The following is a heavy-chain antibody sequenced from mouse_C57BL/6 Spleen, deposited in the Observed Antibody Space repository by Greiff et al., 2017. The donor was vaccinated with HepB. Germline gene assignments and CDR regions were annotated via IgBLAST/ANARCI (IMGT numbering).Heavy chain of an antibody. J-gene: IGHJ4*01. CDR3: TTGGYYYGSSYAMDY. CDR2: IDPENGDT. CDR1: GFNIKDDY. Sequence: EVKLVESGAELVRPGASVKLSCTASGFNIKDDYMHWVKQRPEQGLEWIGWIDPENGDTEYASKFQGKATITADTSSNTAYLQLSSLTSEDTAVYYCTTGGYYYGSSYAMDYWGQGTSVTVSS. D-gene: IGHD1-1*01. V-gene: IGHV14-4*01.